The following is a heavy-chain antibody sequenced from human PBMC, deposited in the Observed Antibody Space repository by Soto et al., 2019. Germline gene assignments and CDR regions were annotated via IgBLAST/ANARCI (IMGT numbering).Heavy chain of an antibody. CDR2: MNPNSGNT. D-gene: IGHD3-9*01. CDR1: GFTFTSYD. V-gene: IGHV1-8*01. CDR3: ARIPSYDTSEHLDYYYGMDV. J-gene: IGHJ6*02. Sequence: QVQLVHSGAEVKKPGASVKVSCKASGFTFTSYDIGWVRQASGQGIEWMGWMNPNSGNTGYAQKFQGRVTMTRNTAIGTAYMELSSLRSEDTAVYYCARIPSYDTSEHLDYYYGMDVWGPGTTVTVSS.